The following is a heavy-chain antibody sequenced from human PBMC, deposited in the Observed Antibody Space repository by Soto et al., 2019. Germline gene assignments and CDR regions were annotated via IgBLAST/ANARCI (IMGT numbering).Heavy chain of an antibody. Sequence: GASVKVSCKASGGTFSSYAISWVRQAPGQGLEWMGGIIPIFGTANYAQKFQGRVTITADESTSTAYMELSSLRSEDTAVYYCATTFGYNWNDVVMDVWGQGTTVTVSS. D-gene: IGHD1-20*01. CDR1: GGTFSSYA. CDR2: IIPIFGTA. V-gene: IGHV1-69*13. J-gene: IGHJ6*02. CDR3: ATTFGYNWNDVVMDV.